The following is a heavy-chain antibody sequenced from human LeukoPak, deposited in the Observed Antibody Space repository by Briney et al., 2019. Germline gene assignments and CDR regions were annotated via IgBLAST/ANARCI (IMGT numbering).Heavy chain of an antibody. CDR2: IIPILGIA. J-gene: IGHJ3*02. Sequence: ASVKVSCKVSGYTLTELSMHWVRQAPGKGLEWMGRIIPILGIANYAQKFQGRVTTTADKSTSTAYMELSSLRSEDTAVYYCARYDSSFDAFDIWGQGTMVTVSS. V-gene: IGHV1-69*02. CDR3: ARYDSSFDAFDI. CDR1: GYTLTELS. D-gene: IGHD3-22*01.